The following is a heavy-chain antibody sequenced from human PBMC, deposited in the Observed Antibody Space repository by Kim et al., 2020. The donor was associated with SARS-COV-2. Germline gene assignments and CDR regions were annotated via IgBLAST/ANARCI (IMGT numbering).Heavy chain of an antibody. J-gene: IGHJ4*02. D-gene: IGHD6-19*01. CDR3: AKDHSTPSGSGSFDY. V-gene: IGHV3-23*01. Sequence: DSVKCRFTISRANSKNTLYLQMNSLRAEDTAVYYCAKDHSTPSGSGSFDYWGQGTLVTVSP.